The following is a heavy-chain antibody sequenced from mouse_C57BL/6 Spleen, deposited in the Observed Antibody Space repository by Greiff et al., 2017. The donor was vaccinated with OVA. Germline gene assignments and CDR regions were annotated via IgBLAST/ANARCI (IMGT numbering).Heavy chain of an antibody. D-gene: IGHD2-4*01. V-gene: IGHV5-17*01. Sequence: DVKLVESGGGLVKPGGSLKLSCAASGFTFSDYGMHWVRQAPEKGLEWVAYISSGSSTIYYADTVKGRFTISKDNAKNTLFLQMTSLRSEDTAMYYCARNGGLRGAWFAYWGQGTLVTVSA. CDR1: GFTFSDYG. J-gene: IGHJ3*01. CDR3: ARNGGLRGAWFAY. CDR2: ISSGSSTI.